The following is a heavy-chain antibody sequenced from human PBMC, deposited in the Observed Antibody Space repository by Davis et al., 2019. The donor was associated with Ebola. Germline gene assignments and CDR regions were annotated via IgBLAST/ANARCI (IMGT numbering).Heavy chain of an antibody. Sequence: GESLKISCAASGFTFSSYAMAWVRQAPGKGLEWVSGVSRSGRGTYYADSVRGRFTISSDSYTNTVYLQMDSLRVEDTAVYFCAKGSGMESGYHSYCFDSWGQGTQVTVSS. CDR2: VSRSGRGT. CDR3: AKGSGMESGYHSYCFDS. CDR1: GFTFSSYA. V-gene: IGHV3-23*01. D-gene: IGHD6-25*01. J-gene: IGHJ4*02.